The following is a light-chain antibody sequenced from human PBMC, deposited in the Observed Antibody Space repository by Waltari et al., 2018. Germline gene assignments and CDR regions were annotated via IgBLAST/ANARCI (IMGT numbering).Light chain of an antibody. CDR3: QQYNNWPPIT. J-gene: IGKJ5*01. V-gene: IGKV3-15*01. CDR2: GAS. Sequence: EIVMTQSPATLSVSPGERATLSCRASQSVSSNLAWYQQKPGQAPRLLIYGASTRATGIPARFSGSGYGTEFTLTISSLQSEDFAVYYGQQYNNWPPITFGQGTRLEIK. CDR1: QSVSSN.